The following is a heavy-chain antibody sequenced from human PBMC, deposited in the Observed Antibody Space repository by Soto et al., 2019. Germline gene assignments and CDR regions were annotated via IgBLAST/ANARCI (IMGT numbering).Heavy chain of an antibody. J-gene: IGHJ3*02. D-gene: IGHD6-13*01. CDR2: IIPIFTTT. CDR1: GCTFSNHA. CDR3: AREVAADGTFREDVFDI. Sequence: GASVKVSCKAPGCTFSNHAINWVRQAPGQGLEWMGRIIPIFTTTNYAQKFQGRVTMTADESTITAYLELSSLRHDDTAVYYCAREVAADGTFREDVFDIWGQGTLVTVSS. V-gene: IGHV1-69*13.